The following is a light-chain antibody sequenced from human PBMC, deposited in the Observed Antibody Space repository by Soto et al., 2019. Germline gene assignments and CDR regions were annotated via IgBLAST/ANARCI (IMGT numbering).Light chain of an antibody. J-gene: IGLJ1*01. CDR2: DTN. Sequence: QSAMTQPASVSGSPGQSITISCTGTSSDVGNYIFVSWYRQHPGKAPKLMIYDTNNRPSGVSDRFSGSKSGNTASLTISGLQAEGEADYYCVSYTTSASYVFGTGTKVTVL. CDR3: VSYTTSASYV. CDR1: SSDVGNYIF. V-gene: IGLV2-14*01.